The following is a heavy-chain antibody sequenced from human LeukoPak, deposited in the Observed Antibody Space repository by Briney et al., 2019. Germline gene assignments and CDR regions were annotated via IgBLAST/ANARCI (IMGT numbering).Heavy chain of an antibody. D-gene: IGHD3-10*01. CDR1: GGSISSYY. J-gene: IGHJ4*02. CDR3: ARAIWYGSGTTAFDY. CDR2: IYTSGST. Sequence: PSETLSLTCTVSGGSISSYYWSWIRQPAGKGLEWIGRIYTSGSTNYNPSLKSRVTMSVDTSKNQFSLKLSSVTAADTAVYFCARAIWYGSGTTAFDYWGQGTLVTVSP. V-gene: IGHV4-4*07.